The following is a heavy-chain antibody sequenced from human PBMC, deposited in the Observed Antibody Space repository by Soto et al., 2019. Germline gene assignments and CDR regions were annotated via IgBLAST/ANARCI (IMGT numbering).Heavy chain of an antibody. CDR2: IYDSGST. D-gene: IGHD1-26*01. CDR1: SDSMRKYY. J-gene: IGHJ5*02. Sequence: PSATLSLTCSVSSDSMRKYYWNWIRQPPGKGQEWIGYIYDSGSTNYNPSLRSRVTISVDTSKNQFSLKLSSVTAADTAVYYCARDMGGSYYSLRFDPWGPGTLVTVSS. V-gene: IGHV4-59*01. CDR3: ARDMGGSYYSLRFDP.